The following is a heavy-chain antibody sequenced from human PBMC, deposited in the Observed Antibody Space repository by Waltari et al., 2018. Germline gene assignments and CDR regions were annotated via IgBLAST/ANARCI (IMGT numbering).Heavy chain of an antibody. Sequence: QVQLQESGPGLVKPSETLSLTCTVSGGSISSHYWSWIRQPPGKGLEWIGYIYYSGSTTYNPSLKSRVTISVDTSKNQFSLKLSSVTAADTAVYYCARTGTTVTTSSYYYYMDVWGKGTTVTVSS. CDR1: GGSISSHY. CDR3: ARTGTTVTTSSYYYYMDV. CDR2: IYYSGST. V-gene: IGHV4-59*11. D-gene: IGHD4-17*01. J-gene: IGHJ6*03.